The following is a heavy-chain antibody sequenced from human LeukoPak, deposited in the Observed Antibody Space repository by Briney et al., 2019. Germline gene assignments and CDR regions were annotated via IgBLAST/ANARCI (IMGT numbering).Heavy chain of an antibody. CDR3: ARICGGDCYLANY. V-gene: IGHV4-31*03. CDR2: IYYSGST. D-gene: IGHD2-21*02. CDR1: GGSISSGGYY. Sequence: PSETLSLTCTVSGGSISSGGYYWSWICQHPGKGLEWIGYIYYSGSTYYNPSLKSRVTMSVDTSKNQFSLKLSSVTAADTAVYYCARICGGDCYLANYWGQGTLVTVSS. J-gene: IGHJ4*02.